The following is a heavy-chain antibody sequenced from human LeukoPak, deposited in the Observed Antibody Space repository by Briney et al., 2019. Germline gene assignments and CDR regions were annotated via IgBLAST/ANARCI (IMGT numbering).Heavy chain of an antibody. V-gene: IGHV1-2*02. J-gene: IGHJ4*02. Sequence: ASVKVSCKASGYTFTGYYMHWVRRAPGQGLEWMGWINPNSGGTNYAQKFQGRVTMTRDTSISTAYMELSRLRSDDTAVYYCARGYSSSQTGFDYWGQGTLVTVSS. CDR2: INPNSGGT. D-gene: IGHD5-18*01. CDR3: ARGYSSSQTGFDY. CDR1: GYTFTGYY.